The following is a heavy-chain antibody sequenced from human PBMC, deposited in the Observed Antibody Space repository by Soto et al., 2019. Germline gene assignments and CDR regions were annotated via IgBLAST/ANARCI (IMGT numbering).Heavy chain of an antibody. CDR2: IIPIFGTA. Sequence: SVKVSCKASGGTFSSYAISWVRQAPGQGLEWMGGIIPIFGTANYAQKFQGRVTITADESTSTAYMELSSLRSEDTAVYYCARERAAWAAPGPQYNWFDPWGQGTLVTVSS. V-gene: IGHV1-69*13. J-gene: IGHJ5*02. CDR3: ARERAAWAAPGPQYNWFDP. D-gene: IGHD6-25*01. CDR1: GGTFSSYA.